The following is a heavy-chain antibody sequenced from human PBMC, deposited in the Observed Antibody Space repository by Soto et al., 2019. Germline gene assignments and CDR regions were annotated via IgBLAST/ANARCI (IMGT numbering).Heavy chain of an antibody. J-gene: IGHJ6*02. CDR1: GFTFSNAW. Sequence: EVQLVESGGGLVKPGGSLRLSCAASGFTFSNAWMSWVRQAPGKGLEWVGRIKSKTDGGTTDYAAPVKGRFTISRNDSKNPLYLQMNSLKTDDTAVYYFTTCSCSQPDFYDYYGMDVWGQGTTVTVCS. D-gene: IGHD2-2*01. CDR3: TTCSCSQPDFYDYYGMDV. CDR2: IKSKTDGGTT. V-gene: IGHV3-15*01.